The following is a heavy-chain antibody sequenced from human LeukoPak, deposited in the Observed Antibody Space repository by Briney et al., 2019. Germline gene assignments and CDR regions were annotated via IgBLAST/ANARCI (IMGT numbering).Heavy chain of an antibody. D-gene: IGHD1-26*01. CDR1: GFTVSSNY. J-gene: IGHJ4*02. Sequence: GGSLRLSCAASGFTVSSNYMSWVRQAPGKGLEWVSVIYSGGSTYYADSVEGRFTISRDNSKNTLYLQMNSLRAEDTAVYYCARSIVGALDFDYWGQGTLVTVSS. CDR2: IYSGGST. CDR3: ARSIVGALDFDY. V-gene: IGHV3-66*01.